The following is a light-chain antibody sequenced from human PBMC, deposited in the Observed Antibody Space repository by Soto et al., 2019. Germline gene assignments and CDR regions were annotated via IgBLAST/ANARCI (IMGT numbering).Light chain of an antibody. Sequence: QPALTQPASVSGSPGQSITIPCTGTSSDVGGYNYVSWYQQHPGKAPKLMIYDVSNRPSGVSNRFSGSKSGNTASLTISGLQAEDEADYYCSSYTSSNTLVVFGGGTKLTVL. CDR2: DVS. V-gene: IGLV2-14*01. CDR3: SSYTSSNTLVV. J-gene: IGLJ2*01. CDR1: SSDVGGYNY.